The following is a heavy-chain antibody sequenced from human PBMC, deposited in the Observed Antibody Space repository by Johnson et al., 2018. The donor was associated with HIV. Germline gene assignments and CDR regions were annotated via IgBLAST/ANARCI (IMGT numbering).Heavy chain of an antibody. CDR3: AREWELLGSAFDI. J-gene: IGHJ3*02. CDR2: ISYDGSNK. CDR1: GFTFSSYA. D-gene: IGHD1-26*01. V-gene: IGHV3-30-3*01. Sequence: QVQLVESGGGVVQPGRSLRLYCAASGFTFSSYAMHWVRQAPGKGLEWVAVISYDGSNKYYADSVKGRFTISRDNSKNTLYLQMNSLRAEDTAVYYCAREWELLGSAFDIWGQGTMVTVSS.